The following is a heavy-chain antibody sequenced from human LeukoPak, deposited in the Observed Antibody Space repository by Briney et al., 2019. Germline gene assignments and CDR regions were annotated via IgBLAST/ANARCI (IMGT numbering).Heavy chain of an antibody. V-gene: IGHV4-34*01. Sequence: SETLSLTCAVYGGSFSGYYWSCIRQPPGKGLEWIGEINHSGSTNYNPSLKSRVTISVDTSKNQFSLKLSSVTAADTAVYYCARQRALGDYYYYYGMDVWGKGTTVTVSS. CDR2: INHSGST. CDR3: ARQRALGDYYYYYGMDV. J-gene: IGHJ6*04. CDR1: GGSFSGYY. D-gene: IGHD6-25*01.